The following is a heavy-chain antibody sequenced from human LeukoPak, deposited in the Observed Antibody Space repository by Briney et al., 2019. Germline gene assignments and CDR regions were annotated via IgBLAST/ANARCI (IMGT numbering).Heavy chain of an antibody. Sequence: PSQTLSLTCTVSGDSISSGDYYWSWIRQPPGKGLEWIGYIYHSGSAQYNPSLKSRVTISVDRSKNQFSLKLSSVTAADTAVYYCARAHYYGSGRVGWFDPWGQGTLVTVSS. D-gene: IGHD3-10*01. CDR3: ARAHYYGSGRVGWFDP. CDR2: IYHSGSA. CDR1: GDSISSGDYY. V-gene: IGHV4-30-4*01. J-gene: IGHJ5*02.